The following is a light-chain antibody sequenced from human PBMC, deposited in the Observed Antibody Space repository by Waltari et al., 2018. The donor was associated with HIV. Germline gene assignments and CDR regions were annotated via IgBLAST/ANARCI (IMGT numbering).Light chain of an antibody. CDR3: SSYTSSISYV. Sequence: QSALTQPASVSGSPGQSRTISCTGTSSAAGGYNYAYCYQQHPGKAPKLMIYEVSNRPSGVSNRFSGSKSGNTASLTISGLQAEDEADYYCSSYTSSISYVFGTGTKVTVL. J-gene: IGLJ1*01. CDR2: EVS. CDR1: SSAAGGYNY. V-gene: IGLV2-14*01.